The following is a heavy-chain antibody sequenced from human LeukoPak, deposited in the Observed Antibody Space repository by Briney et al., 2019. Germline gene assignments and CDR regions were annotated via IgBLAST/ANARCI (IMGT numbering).Heavy chain of an antibody. V-gene: IGHV3-33*01. D-gene: IGHD3-22*01. CDR3: ARRGGCWNFGSSGYLDS. CDR1: GFTFSSYG. J-gene: IGHJ4*02. CDR2: IWYDGSTQ. Sequence: GGSLRLSCAASGFTFSSYGMHWVRQAPGKGLEWVALIWYDGSTQYYADSVKGRFTISRDNSNNTMYLQMNSLRVEDTALYYCARRGGCWNFGSSGYLDSWGQGTLVTVSS.